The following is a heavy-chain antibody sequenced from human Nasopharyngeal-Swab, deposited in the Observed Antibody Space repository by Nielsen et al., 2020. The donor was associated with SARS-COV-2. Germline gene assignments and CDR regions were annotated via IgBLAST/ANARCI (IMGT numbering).Heavy chain of an antibody. J-gene: IGHJ5*02. CDR2: INHSGST. V-gene: IGHV4-34*01. Sequence: SETLSLTCAVYGGSFSGYYWSWIRQPPGKGLEWIGEINHSGSTNYNPYLKSRVTISVDTSKNKFSLKLSSVTAADTAVYYCARSLRITIFGVVIISRWFDPWGQGTLVTVSS. CDR3: ARSLRITIFGVVIISRWFDP. D-gene: IGHD3-3*01. CDR1: GGSFSGYY.